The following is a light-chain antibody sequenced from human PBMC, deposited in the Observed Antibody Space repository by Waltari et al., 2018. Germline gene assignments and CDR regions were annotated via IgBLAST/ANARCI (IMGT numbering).Light chain of an antibody. CDR1: RSVLYNSNNKNY. Sequence: DIVMTQSPDSLAVSLGERATINCKSSRSVLYNSNNKNYLALYQQKPGQPPKLLIYWASTRESGVPDRFSGSGSGTDFTLTISSLQAEDVAVYYCQQYYSTPLTFGGGTKVEIK. J-gene: IGKJ4*01. CDR2: WAS. V-gene: IGKV4-1*01. CDR3: QQYYSTPLT.